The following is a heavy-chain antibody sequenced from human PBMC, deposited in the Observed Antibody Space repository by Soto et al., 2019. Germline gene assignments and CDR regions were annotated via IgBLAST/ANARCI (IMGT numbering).Heavy chain of an antibody. Sequence: LSLTCAVYGGSFSGYYWSWIRQPPGKGLEWIGEINHSGSTNYNPSLKSRVTISVDTSKNQFSLKLSSVTAADTAVYYCASGLAAALYYFDYWGQGTLVTVSS. CDR2: INHSGST. CDR3: ASGLAAALYYFDY. J-gene: IGHJ4*02. CDR1: GGSFSGYY. V-gene: IGHV4-34*01. D-gene: IGHD6-13*01.